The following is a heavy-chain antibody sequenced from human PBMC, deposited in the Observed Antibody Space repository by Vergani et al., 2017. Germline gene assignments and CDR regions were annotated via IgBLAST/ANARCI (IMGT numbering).Heavy chain of an antibody. CDR1: GFTFNSFA. CDR2: INNNGGST. D-gene: IGHD2-2*01. V-gene: IGHV3-23*01. J-gene: IGHJ3*01. CDR3: AKVCGSTSCPYGGGAFDV. Sequence: QLLESGGGLIQPGGSLRLSCAASGFTFNSFAMTWVRQAPGKGLEWVSGINNNGGSTYYADSVKGRFTISRDNSKNTLYLQMTDLRAEDTATYYCAKVCGSTSCPYGGGAFDVWGHGTMVTVSA.